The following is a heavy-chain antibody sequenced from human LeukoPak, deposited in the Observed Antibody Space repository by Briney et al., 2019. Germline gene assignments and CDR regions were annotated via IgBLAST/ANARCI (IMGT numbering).Heavy chain of an antibody. J-gene: IGHJ3*02. V-gene: IGHV3-53*01. Sequence: GGSLRLSCAASGLTVSSSYMSWVRQAPGKGLEWVSIIYNDGSTYYADSMKGRFTISRDNSKNTLYLQVNSLRAEDTATYYCARNILFAFDIWGQGTMVTVSS. CDR1: GLTVSSSY. CDR3: ARNILFAFDI. CDR2: IYNDGST.